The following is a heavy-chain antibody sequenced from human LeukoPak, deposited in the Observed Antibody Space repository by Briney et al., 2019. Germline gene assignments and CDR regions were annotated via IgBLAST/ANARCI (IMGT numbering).Heavy chain of an antibody. J-gene: IGHJ4*02. D-gene: IGHD6-13*01. CDR3: ARAAYSSSWSFDY. CDR1: GFTFSSYW. V-gene: IGHV3-21*01. Sequence: GGSLRLSCAASGFTFSSYWMSWVRQAPGKGLEWVSSISSSSSYIYYADSVKGRFTISRDNAKNSLYLQMNSLRAEDTAVYYCARAAYSSSWSFDYWGQGTLVTVSS. CDR2: ISSSSSYI.